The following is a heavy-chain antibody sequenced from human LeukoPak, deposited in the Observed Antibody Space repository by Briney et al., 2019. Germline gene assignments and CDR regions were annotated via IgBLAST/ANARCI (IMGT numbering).Heavy chain of an antibody. CDR1: GGSFSAYY. V-gene: IGHV4-34*01. CDR3: ARGPTISETGYFDY. Sequence: SETLSLTCAVYGGSFSAYYWSWIRQSPAKGLEWIAEINHRGDTNYNPSVKSRVRIPVDTAKNQFSLKVTSLTAADTAVYYCARGPTISETGYFDYWGQGTLVTVSS. D-gene: IGHD1-1*01. J-gene: IGHJ4*03. CDR2: INHRGDT.